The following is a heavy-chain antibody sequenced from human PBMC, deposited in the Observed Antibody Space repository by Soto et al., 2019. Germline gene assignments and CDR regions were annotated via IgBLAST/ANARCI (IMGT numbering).Heavy chain of an antibody. Sequence: EVQLLESGGDLIQPGGSLRLSCAASGFTFNIYAMTWVRQAPGKGLEWVSAISRYGDFTYYADYVEGRFTISRDNSKNTLYLQMNRLRDEDTAVYYCAKGRYLDHDSRGYLFDNWGQGTLVTVSS. CDR3: AKGRYLDHDSRGYLFDN. V-gene: IGHV3-23*01. CDR1: GFTFNIYA. CDR2: ISRYGDFT. D-gene: IGHD3-22*01. J-gene: IGHJ4*02.